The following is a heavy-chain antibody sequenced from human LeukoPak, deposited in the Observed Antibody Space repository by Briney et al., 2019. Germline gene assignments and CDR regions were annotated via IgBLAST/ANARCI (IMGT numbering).Heavy chain of an antibody. CDR1: GGSFSGYY. CDR3: ARDRSMITFGGVIVPFDY. CDR2: INHSGST. D-gene: IGHD3-16*02. Sequence: SGTLSLTCAVYGGSFSGYYWSWIRQPPGKGLEWIGEINHSGSTNYNPSLKSRVTISVDTSKNQFSLKLSSVTAADTAVYYCARDRSMITFGGVIVPFDYWGQGTLVTVSS. J-gene: IGHJ4*02. V-gene: IGHV4-34*01.